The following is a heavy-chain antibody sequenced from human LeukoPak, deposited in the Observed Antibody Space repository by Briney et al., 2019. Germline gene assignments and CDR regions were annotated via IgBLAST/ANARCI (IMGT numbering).Heavy chain of an antibody. V-gene: IGHV3-30*04. Sequence: TGGSLRLSCAASGFTFSSYAMHWVRQAPGKGLEWVAVISYDGSNKYYADSVKGRFTISRDNSKNTLYLQMNSLRAEDTAVYYCAIGFLEWQTLDYWGQGTLVTVSS. D-gene: IGHD3-3*01. CDR3: AIGFLEWQTLDY. CDR1: GFTFSSYA. J-gene: IGHJ4*02. CDR2: ISYDGSNK.